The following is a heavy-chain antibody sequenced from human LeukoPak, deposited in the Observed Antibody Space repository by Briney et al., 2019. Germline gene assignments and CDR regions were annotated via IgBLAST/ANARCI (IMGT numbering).Heavy chain of an antibody. CDR1: GFTFSSYA. V-gene: IGHV3-23*01. J-gene: IGHJ3*01. D-gene: IGHD4-11*01. CDR3: EKPYSSNWDAFDL. CDR2: ISGISGSI. Sequence: PGGSLRLSCAASGFTFSSYAMSWVRQVPGKGLEWVSAISGISGSIYYADSVKGRFTISRDNSKNTLYLQMNSLRAEDTAVYYCEKPYSSNWDAFDLWGQGTMVTVSS.